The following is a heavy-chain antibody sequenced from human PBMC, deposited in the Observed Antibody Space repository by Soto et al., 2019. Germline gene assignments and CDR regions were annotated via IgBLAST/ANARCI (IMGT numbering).Heavy chain of an antibody. Sequence: GGSLRLSCAASGFTFSRYSMNWVRQAPGKGLEWLSYITTSSSSTFYADSVEGRFTISRDNAKNSLHLQMNSLRVEDTAVYYCARDSVWAFDYWGQGALVTVSS. CDR1: GFTFSRYS. V-gene: IGHV3-48*01. J-gene: IGHJ4*02. CDR2: ITTSSSST. D-gene: IGHD7-27*01. CDR3: ARDSVWAFDY.